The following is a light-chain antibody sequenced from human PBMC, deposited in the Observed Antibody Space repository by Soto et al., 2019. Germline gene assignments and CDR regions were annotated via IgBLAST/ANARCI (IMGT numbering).Light chain of an antibody. CDR3: MQATHPRLT. CDR2: KIS. Sequence: DIVMTQTPLSSAVTLGQSASISCRSSQSLVHSDGNTYLSWLQQRPGQTPRLLIYKISNRFSGVPDRFRGSGAEKDFTLKISRLEAEYVGIYYCMQATHPRLTFGGGTKLEI. CDR1: QSLVHSDGNTY. J-gene: IGKJ4*01. V-gene: IGKV2-24*01.